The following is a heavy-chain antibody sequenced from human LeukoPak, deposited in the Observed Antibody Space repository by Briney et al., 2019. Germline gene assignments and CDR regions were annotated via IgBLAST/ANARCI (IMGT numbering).Heavy chain of an antibody. V-gene: IGHV1-8*01. CDR1: GYTFTSYD. D-gene: IGHD2-2*01. CDR2: MNPNSGNT. CDR3: ARVGYCSTTNCRSWFDP. J-gene: IGHJ5*02. Sequence: GASVKVSCKASGYTFTSYDINWVRQATGQGLEWMGWMNPNSGNTGYAQKFQGRVTMTRNTSISTAYMELSRLRSEDTAVYYCARVGYCSTTNCRSWFDPWGQGTLVTVSS.